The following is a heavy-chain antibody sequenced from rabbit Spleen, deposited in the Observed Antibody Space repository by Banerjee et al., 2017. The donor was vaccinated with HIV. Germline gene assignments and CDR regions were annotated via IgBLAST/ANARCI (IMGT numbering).Heavy chain of an antibody. CDR2: IDPVFGIT. V-gene: IGHV1S7*01. CDR1: GFDFSYYG. D-gene: IGHD4-1*01. Sequence: QLKESGGGLVQPGGSLKLSCKASGFDFSYYGVSWVRQARGKGLEWIGYIDPVFGITYYASWVNGRFTISSHNAQNTLYLQLNSLTVADTATYFCVRDSAWSLNLWGQGTLVTVS. J-gene: IGHJ4*01. CDR3: VRDSAWSLNL.